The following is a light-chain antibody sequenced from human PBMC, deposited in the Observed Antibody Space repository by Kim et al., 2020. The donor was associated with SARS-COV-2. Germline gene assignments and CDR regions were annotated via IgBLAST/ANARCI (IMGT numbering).Light chain of an antibody. CDR1: KLGDKY. CDR3: QAWDSSTHNYV. CDR2: QDN. Sequence: PGQTARLTCSGYKLGDKYVSWYQQKPGQSPVVVISQDNQRPSGIPERFSGSNSGNTATLTISGTQAMDEADYYCQAWDSSTHNYVFGAGTKVTVL. V-gene: IGLV3-1*01. J-gene: IGLJ1*01.